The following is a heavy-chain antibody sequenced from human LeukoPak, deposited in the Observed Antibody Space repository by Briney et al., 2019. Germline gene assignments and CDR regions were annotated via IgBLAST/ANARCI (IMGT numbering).Heavy chain of an antibody. Sequence: KPGGSLRLSCAASGFTFSSYSMNWVRQAPGKGLEWVSSISSSSSYIYYADSVRGRFTISRDNAKNSLYLQMNSLRAEDTAVYYCAATATKVWFGELYVFDYWGQGTLVTVSS. J-gene: IGHJ4*02. V-gene: IGHV3-21*01. CDR1: GFTFSSYS. D-gene: IGHD3-10*01. CDR3: AATATKVWFGELYVFDY. CDR2: ISSSSSYI.